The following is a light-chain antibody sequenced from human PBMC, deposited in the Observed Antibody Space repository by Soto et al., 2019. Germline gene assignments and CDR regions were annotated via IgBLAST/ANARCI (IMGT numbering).Light chain of an antibody. V-gene: IGKV3-15*01. CDR2: GAS. CDR1: QSVSSN. Sequence: EIVMTQSPATLSVSPGERATLSCRASQSVSSNLAWYQQKPGHAPRLLIYGASTRATGIPARFSGSGSGTEFTLTISSLQSEDFAVYYCQQYNNWWTFVQGTKVEIK. CDR3: QQYNNWWT. J-gene: IGKJ1*01.